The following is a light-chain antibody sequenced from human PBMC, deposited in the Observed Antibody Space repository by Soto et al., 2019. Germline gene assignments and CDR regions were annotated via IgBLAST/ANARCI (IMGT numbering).Light chain of an antibody. Sequence: IQLTQSPSSLSASVGDRVTITCRASQGISSALTWYQQKPGKAPKLLIFDATNLETGVPSRFSGGGSRTHFSFTISSLQPEDFATYYCHQYDSLPPTFGQGTRLEI. CDR1: QGISSA. CDR2: DAT. J-gene: IGKJ5*01. CDR3: HQYDSLPPT. V-gene: IGKV1-33*01.